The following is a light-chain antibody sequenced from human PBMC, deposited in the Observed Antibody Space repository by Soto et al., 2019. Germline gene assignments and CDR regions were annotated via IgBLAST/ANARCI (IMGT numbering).Light chain of an antibody. Sequence: DVVMTQSPLSLPVTLGQPASISCRSSQSLVHSDGNTYLNWFQQRPGQSPRRLIYKASNRDSVVPDRFSGSGSGTDFKLRISRVEAEDVAVYYRVKTIHWPWTFSPGTKVEIK. CDR3: VKTIHWPWT. CDR2: KAS. V-gene: IGKV2-30*02. J-gene: IGKJ1*01. CDR1: QSLVHSDGNTY.